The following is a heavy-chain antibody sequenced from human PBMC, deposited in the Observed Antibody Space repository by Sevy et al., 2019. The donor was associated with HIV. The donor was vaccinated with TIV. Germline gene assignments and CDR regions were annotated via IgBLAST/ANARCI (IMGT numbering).Heavy chain of an antibody. V-gene: IGHV3-30-3*01. D-gene: IGHD2-21*02. CDR3: ARSVTGGSYVSGMDV. Sequence: GGSLRLSCATSGFMFSNYAMHWVRQAPGKGLEWVALISYDGSNRYDADSVKGRFTISRDNSKYTRYVQMNSLKTEDTAVYYCARSVTGGSYVSGMDVWGQGTTVTVSS. CDR1: GFMFSNYA. J-gene: IGHJ6*02. CDR2: ISYDGSNR.